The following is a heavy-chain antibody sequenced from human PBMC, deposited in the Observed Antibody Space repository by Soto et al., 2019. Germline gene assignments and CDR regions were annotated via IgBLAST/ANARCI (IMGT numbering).Heavy chain of an antibody. Sequence: GESLNISCKGSGYSFTSYWITWVRQMPGTGLEWMGRIDPSDSYANYSPSFQGHVTISADKSISTAYLQWSSLKASDTAMYYCARYWRGLKSCNYYGMDVWGQGTTVTVSS. D-gene: IGHD3-3*01. CDR1: GYSFTSYW. J-gene: IGHJ6*02. CDR3: ARYWRGLKSCNYYGMDV. CDR2: IDPSDSYA. V-gene: IGHV5-10-1*01.